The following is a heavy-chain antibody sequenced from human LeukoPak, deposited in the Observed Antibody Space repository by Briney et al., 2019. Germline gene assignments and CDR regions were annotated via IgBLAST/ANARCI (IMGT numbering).Heavy chain of an antibody. CDR3: ARGHKDIVVVVAARDYYYYYMDV. J-gene: IGHJ6*03. Sequence: GGSLRLSCAASGFTFSSYWMSWVRQAPGKGLEWVANIKQDGSEKYYVASVKGRFTISRDNAKNSLYLQMNSLRAEDTAVYYCARGHKDIVVVVAARDYYYYYMDVWGKGTTVTVSS. CDR2: IKQDGSEK. CDR1: GFTFSSYW. V-gene: IGHV3-7*01. D-gene: IGHD2-15*01.